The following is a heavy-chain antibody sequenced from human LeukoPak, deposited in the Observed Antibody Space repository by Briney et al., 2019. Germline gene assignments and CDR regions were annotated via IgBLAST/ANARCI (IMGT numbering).Heavy chain of an antibody. V-gene: IGHV3-66*01. Sequence: GGSLRLSCEASGFTFTTYSMTWVRQAPGKGLEWVSVIYSGGSTYYADSVKGRFTISRDNSKNTLYLQMNSLRAEDTAVYYCAKGGNYYGSGTYYSPRWFDPWGQGTLVTVSS. CDR2: IYSGGST. CDR1: GFTFTTYS. CDR3: AKGGNYYGSGTYYSPRWFDP. J-gene: IGHJ5*02. D-gene: IGHD3-10*01.